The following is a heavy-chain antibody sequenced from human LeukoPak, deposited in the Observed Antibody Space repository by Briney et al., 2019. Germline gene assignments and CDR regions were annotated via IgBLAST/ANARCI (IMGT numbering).Heavy chain of an antibody. CDR2: INPNSGGT. CDR3: ARDPPSRDSSGYYLNYYYYMDV. D-gene: IGHD3-22*01. V-gene: IGHV1-2*02. Sequence: ASVKVSCKASGYTFTGYYMHWVRQAPGQGLEWMGWINPNSGGTNYAQKFQGRVTMTRDTSISTAYMELSRLRSDDTAVYYWARDPPSRDSSGYYLNYYYYMDVWGKGTTVTVSS. CDR1: GYTFTGYY. J-gene: IGHJ6*03.